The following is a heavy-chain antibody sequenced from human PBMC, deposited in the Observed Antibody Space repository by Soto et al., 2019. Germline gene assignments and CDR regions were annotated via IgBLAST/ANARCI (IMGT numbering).Heavy chain of an antibody. Sequence: ASMKVSCKASGGTFSSYAMSLVRQAPGQGLEWMGWISAYNGNTNYAQKLQGRVTMTTDTSTSTAYMELRSLRSDDTAVYYCARGLGDYNWFDPWGQGTLVTVSS. CDR1: GGTFSSYA. J-gene: IGHJ5*02. V-gene: IGHV1-18*01. CDR2: ISAYNGNT. CDR3: ARGLGDYNWFDP.